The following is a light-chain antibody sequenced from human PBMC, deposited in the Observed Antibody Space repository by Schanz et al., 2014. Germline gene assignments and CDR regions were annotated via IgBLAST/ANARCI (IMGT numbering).Light chain of an antibody. Sequence: EVVLTQSPGTLSLSPGERATLSCRASQSVSSYLAWYQHIPGQAPRLLIYGASTRATGIPAIFSGSGSGTEFTLTISSLQSEDFAVYYCQQYNNSPPDTFGQGTKLEIK. CDR2: GAS. CDR1: QSVSSY. J-gene: IGKJ2*01. V-gene: IGKV3-15*01. CDR3: QQYNNSPPDT.